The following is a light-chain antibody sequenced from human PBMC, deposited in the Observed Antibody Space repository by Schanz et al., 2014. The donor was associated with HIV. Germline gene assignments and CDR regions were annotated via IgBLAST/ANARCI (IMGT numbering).Light chain of an antibody. CDR3: CSFTSSNTLL. Sequence: QSALTQPASVSGSPGQSITISCTGTSSDLGGYNYVSWYQQHPGKAPKLMIYDVSNRPSGISDRFSASKSGNTASLTISGLQAEDEADYYCCSFTSSNTLLFGGGTKVTVL. V-gene: IGLV2-14*03. CDR1: SSDLGGYNY. J-gene: IGLJ2*01. CDR2: DVS.